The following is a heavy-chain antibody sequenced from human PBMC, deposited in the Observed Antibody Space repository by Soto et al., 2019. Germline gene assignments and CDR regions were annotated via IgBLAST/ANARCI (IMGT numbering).Heavy chain of an antibody. V-gene: IGHV3-21*06. CDR1: GFRFHTYY. CDR3: ARVGTDYGSGSPYYSDY. CDR2: ISPSSSFL. Sequence: LRLSCAASGFRFHTYYMIWVRQAPGRGLEWVSSISPSSSFLNYADSVKGRFTISRDNGKSSVHLQMNSLRAEDAAVYYCARVGTDYGSGSPYYSDYWGQGSLVTVSS. D-gene: IGHD3-10*01. J-gene: IGHJ4*02.